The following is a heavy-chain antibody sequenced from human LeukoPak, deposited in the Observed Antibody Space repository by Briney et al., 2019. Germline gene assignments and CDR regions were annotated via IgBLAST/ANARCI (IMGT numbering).Heavy chain of an antibody. V-gene: IGHV1-18*01. D-gene: IGHD2-2*01. Sequence: ASVKVSCKASGYTFTSYAMNWVRQAPGQGLEWMGWISAYNGNTNYAQKLQGRVTMTTDTSTSTAYMELRSLRSDDTAVYYCARALGLVVPADPWGQGTLVTVSS. CDR3: ARALGLVVPADP. CDR2: ISAYNGNT. J-gene: IGHJ5*02. CDR1: GYTFTSYA.